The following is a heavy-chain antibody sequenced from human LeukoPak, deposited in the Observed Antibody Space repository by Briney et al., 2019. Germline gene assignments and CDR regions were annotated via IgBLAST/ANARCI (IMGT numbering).Heavy chain of an antibody. CDR3: ARVSQGVATSEIWVQYWYFDL. D-gene: IGHD5-12*01. V-gene: IGHV4-59*01. CDR1: GGSISSYY. J-gene: IGHJ2*01. Sequence: KSSETLSLTCTVSGGSISSYYWSWIRQPPGKGLEWIGYIYYSGSTNYNPSLKSRVTISVDTSKNQFSLKLSSVTAADTAVYYCARVSQGVATSEIWVQYWYFDLWGRGTMVTVSS. CDR2: IYYSGST.